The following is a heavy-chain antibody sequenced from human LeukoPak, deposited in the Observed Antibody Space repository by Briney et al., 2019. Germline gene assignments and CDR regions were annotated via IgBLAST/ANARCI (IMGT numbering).Heavy chain of an antibody. J-gene: IGHJ4*02. CDR2: ISSSSSSI. CDR3: TKESVTYLDY. Sequence: PGGSLRLSCAASGFIFNYYSMNWVRQAPGKGLEWVSYISSSSSSIYYADSVKSRFTISRDNAKNSLYLQMNSLRDEDTAVYYCTKESVTYLDYWGQGTLVTVSS. CDR1: GFIFNYYS. V-gene: IGHV3-48*02. D-gene: IGHD2-21*02.